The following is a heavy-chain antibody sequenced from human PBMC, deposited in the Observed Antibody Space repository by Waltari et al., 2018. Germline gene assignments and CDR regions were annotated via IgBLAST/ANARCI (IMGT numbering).Heavy chain of an antibody. CDR2: INGDGSRT. J-gene: IGHJ4*02. V-gene: IGHV3-74*01. CDR1: GFTFSSYW. CDR3: ARGHLTGYCNDY. D-gene: IGHD3-9*01. Sequence: SGGGLVQPGGSLRLSCAASGFTFSSYWMHWVRQAPGKGLVWVSRINGDGSRTYYADSVKGRFTISRDNAKNTLYLQMNSLSAEDTAIYYCARGHLTGYCNDYWGQGTLVTVSS.